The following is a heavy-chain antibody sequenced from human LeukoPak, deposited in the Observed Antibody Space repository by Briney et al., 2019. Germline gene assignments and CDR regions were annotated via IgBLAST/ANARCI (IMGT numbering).Heavy chain of an antibody. Sequence: SVTLSLTCTVSGGSISSHYWSWIRQPPGKGLEWIGYIYYSGSTNYNPSLKSRVTISVDTSKNQFSLKLSSVTAADTAVYYCARGKPVVPAAMGVYDYWGQGTLVTVSS. J-gene: IGHJ4*02. CDR2: IYYSGST. CDR3: ARGKPVVPAAMGVYDY. V-gene: IGHV4-59*11. CDR1: GGSISSHY. D-gene: IGHD2-2*01.